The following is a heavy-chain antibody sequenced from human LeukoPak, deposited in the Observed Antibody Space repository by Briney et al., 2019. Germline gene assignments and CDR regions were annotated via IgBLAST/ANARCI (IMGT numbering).Heavy chain of an antibody. J-gene: IGHJ6*03. CDR1: GFIFRNYA. Sequence: GGSLRLSCAASGFIFRNYAMTWVRQAPGKGLEWVSVIYSGGTTYYADSVKGRFTISRDNSKNTLSLQMNSLRAEDTAVYYCARDGYGNNYMDVWGKGTTVTVSS. CDR2: IYSGGTT. CDR3: ARDGYGNNYMDV. D-gene: IGHD1/OR15-1a*01. V-gene: IGHV3-53*01.